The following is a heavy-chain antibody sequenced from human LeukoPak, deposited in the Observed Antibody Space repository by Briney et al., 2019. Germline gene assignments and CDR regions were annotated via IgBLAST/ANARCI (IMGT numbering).Heavy chain of an antibody. Sequence: PSETLSLTCTVSGGSISSYYWSWIRQPPGKGLEWIGYIYTSGSTNYNPSLKSRVTISVDTSKNQFSLKLSSVTAADTAVYYCARLRLGAFDIWGQGTMVTVSS. CDR3: ARLRLGAFDI. V-gene: IGHV4-4*09. CDR2: IYTSGST. D-gene: IGHD3-16*01. CDR1: GGSISSYY. J-gene: IGHJ3*02.